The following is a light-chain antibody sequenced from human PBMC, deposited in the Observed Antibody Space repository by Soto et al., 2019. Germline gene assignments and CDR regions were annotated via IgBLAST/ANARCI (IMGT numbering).Light chain of an antibody. CDR3: QHYNSYSEA. V-gene: IGKV1-5*03. CDR2: KAS. CDR1: QTISSW. Sequence: DIQMTQSPSTLSASVGGRVTITCRASQTISSWLAWYQQKPGKAPKLLIYKASTLKSGVPSRFSGSGSGTECTLTISSLQPDDVATYYCQHYNSYSEAFGQGTKVDIK. J-gene: IGKJ1*01.